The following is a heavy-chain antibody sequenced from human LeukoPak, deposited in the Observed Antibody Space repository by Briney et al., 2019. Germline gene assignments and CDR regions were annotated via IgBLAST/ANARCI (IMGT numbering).Heavy chain of an antibody. D-gene: IGHD6-19*01. V-gene: IGHV1-8*02. CDR2: MNPNSGNT. Sequence: GASVKVSCKASGYTFTGYYMHWVRQAPGQGLEWMGWMNPNSGNTGYAQKFQGRVTMTRNTSISTAYMELSGLRSEDTAVYYCAREVPDSGWAAYHYYYIDVWGKGTTVTISS. CDR1: GYTFTGYY. CDR3: AREVPDSGWAAYHYYYIDV. J-gene: IGHJ6*03.